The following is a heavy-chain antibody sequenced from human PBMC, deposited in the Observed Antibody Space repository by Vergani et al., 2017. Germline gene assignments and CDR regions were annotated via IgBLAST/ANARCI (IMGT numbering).Heavy chain of an antibody. CDR3: ARDLGYGSGTNWFDP. V-gene: IGHV1-69*08. CDR1: GGTFSSYT. J-gene: IGHJ5*02. Sequence: QVQLVQSGAEVKKPGSSVKVFCKASGGTFSSYTISWVRQAPGQGLEWMGRIIPILGIANYAQKFQGRVTITADKSTSTAYMELSSLRSEDTAVYYCARDLGYGSGTNWFDPWGQGTLVTVSS. CDR2: IIPILGIA. D-gene: IGHD3-10*01.